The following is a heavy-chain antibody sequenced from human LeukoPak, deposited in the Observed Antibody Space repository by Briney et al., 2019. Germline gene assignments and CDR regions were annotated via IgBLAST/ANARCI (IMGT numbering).Heavy chain of an antibody. Sequence: SETLSLTCAVYGGSFSGYYWSWIRQPPGKGLEWIGEINHSGSTNYNPSLKSRVTISVDTSKNQFSLKLSSVTAADTAVYYCARLKWIQLWSLPYYYYYMDVWGKGTTVTISS. D-gene: IGHD5-18*01. CDR2: INHSGST. CDR3: ARLKWIQLWSLPYYYYYMDV. CDR1: GGSFSGYY. J-gene: IGHJ6*03. V-gene: IGHV4-34*01.